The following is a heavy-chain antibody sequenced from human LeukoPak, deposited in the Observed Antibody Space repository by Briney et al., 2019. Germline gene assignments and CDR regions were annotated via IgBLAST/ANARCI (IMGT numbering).Heavy chain of an antibody. CDR2: INWNGGST. Sequence: GVSLRLSCAASGFTFDDYGMSWVRQAPRKGLERVSGINWNGGSTGYADSVKGRFTISRDNAKNSLYLQTNSLRAEDTALYYCARELTDSDVLSPFLYHDWGQGTLVTVSS. D-gene: IGHD2-15*01. CDR3: ARELTDSDVLSPFLYHD. CDR1: GFTFDDYG. J-gene: IGHJ4*02. V-gene: IGHV3-20*04.